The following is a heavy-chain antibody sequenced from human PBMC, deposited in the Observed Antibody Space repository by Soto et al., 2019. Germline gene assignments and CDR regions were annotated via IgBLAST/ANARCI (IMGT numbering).Heavy chain of an antibody. CDR3: GRALGSWADY. CDR1: GFTFSSSW. V-gene: IGHV3-74*01. J-gene: IGHJ4*02. Sequence: EVQLVESGGGLVQPGGSLTVSCAASGFTFSSSWMHWVRQAPGKGLVWVSRINSDVSTTTYADSVKGRFTISRDNGKNTLYLQMTSLRAEDTAVYSCGRALGSWADYWGQGTLVTVSS. CDR2: INSDVSTT. D-gene: IGHD6-13*01.